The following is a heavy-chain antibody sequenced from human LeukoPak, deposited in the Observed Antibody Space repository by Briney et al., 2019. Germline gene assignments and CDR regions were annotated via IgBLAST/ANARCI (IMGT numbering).Heavy chain of an antibody. CDR1: GFTFSNYA. V-gene: IGHV3-23*01. J-gene: IGHJ4*02. D-gene: IGHD5-12*01. CDR2: ISGGADST. Sequence: PGVSLRLSCAAFGFTFSNYAMSWVRQAPGKGLEWVSAISGGADSTFYADSVKGRFTISRDNSKNTLYLQMNSLRAEDTAVYYCAKPDIVATIREVAFDYWGQGTLVTVSS. CDR3: AKPDIVATIREVAFDY.